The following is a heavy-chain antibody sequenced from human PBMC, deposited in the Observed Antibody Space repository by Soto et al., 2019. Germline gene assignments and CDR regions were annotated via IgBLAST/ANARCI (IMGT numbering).Heavy chain of an antibody. CDR1: GYSFSSYW. CDR3: LGASCYFGLENYCFVY. D-gene: IGHD3-10*01. CDR2: IYPGDSDT. J-gene: IGHJ4*02. V-gene: IGHV5-51*01. Sequence: GESLKISCEGSGYSFSSYWVGWVRQMPGKGLEWMGIIYPGDSDTQYSPSFQGHVTISADKSISTAYLQWSSLKASDTAMYYCLGASCYFGLENYCFVYWSQGTLVTVS.